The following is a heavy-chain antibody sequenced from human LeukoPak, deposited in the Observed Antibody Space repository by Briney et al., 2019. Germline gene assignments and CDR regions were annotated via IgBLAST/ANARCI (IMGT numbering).Heavy chain of an antibody. V-gene: IGHV4-39*01. J-gene: IGHJ5*02. CDR2: IYYSGST. D-gene: IGHD3-10*01. CDR1: GGSISSSSYY. CDR3: ARHEGIRFGELDNWFDP. Sequence: KPSETLSLTCTASGGSISSSSYYWGWIRQPPGKGLEWIGSIYYSGSTYYNPSLKSRVTISVDTSKNQFSLKLSSVTAADTAVYYCARHEGIRFGELDNWFDPWGQGTLVTVSS.